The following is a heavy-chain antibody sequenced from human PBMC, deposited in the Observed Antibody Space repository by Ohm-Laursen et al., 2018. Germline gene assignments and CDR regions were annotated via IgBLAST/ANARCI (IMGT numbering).Heavy chain of an antibody. CDR3: ARDRDGYNFSPHFDY. V-gene: IGHV1-69*04. CDR1: GGTFSSYA. CDR2: IIPILGIA. D-gene: IGHD5-24*01. J-gene: IGHJ4*02. Sequence: SSVKVSCKASGGTFSSYAISWVRQAPGQGLEWMGRIIPILGIANYAQKFQGRVTITADKSTSTAYMELSSLRSEDTAVYYCARDRDGYNFSPHFDYWGQGTLVTVSS.